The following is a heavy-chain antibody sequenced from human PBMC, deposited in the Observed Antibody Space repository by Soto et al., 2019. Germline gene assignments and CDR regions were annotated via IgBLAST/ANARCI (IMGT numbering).Heavy chain of an antibody. V-gene: IGHV6-1*01. Sequence: SQTLSLTCAISGDSVSSNSAAWNWIRQSPSRGLEWLGRTYYRSKWYNDYAVSVKSRITINPDTSKNQFSLQLNSVTPEDTAVYYCARDICSGGSCYSYYYGMDVCGQGTTVTVSS. CDR1: GDSVSSNSAA. CDR2: TYYRSKWYN. D-gene: IGHD2-15*01. CDR3: ARDICSGGSCYSYYYGMDV. J-gene: IGHJ6*02.